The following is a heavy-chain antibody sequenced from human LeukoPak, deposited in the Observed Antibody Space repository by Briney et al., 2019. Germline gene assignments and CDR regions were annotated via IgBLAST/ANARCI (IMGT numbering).Heavy chain of an antibody. D-gene: IGHD3-9*01. J-gene: IGHJ4*02. V-gene: IGHV1-2*02. CDR2: INPNSGGT. CDR1: GYTFTGYY. CDR3: ASYDDILTGPESPHSPMPEEHFVY. Sequence: ASVRVSCKASGYTFTGYYMHWVRQAPGQGLEWMGWINPNSGGTNYAQKFQGRFTMTRDTSISTAYMELSRLRSDDTAVYYCASYDDILTGPESPHSPMPEEHFVYWGQGTLVTVSS.